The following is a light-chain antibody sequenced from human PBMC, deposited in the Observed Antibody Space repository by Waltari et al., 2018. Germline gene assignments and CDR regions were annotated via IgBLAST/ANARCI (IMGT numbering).Light chain of an antibody. Sequence: NFLLTHPHSVSASPGKTVTIPCTRSSGSLVTNYVQWYQQRPGSSPSMIIYEDNKRPSGVPDRFSGSIDSSSNSASLTISGLKTEDEADYYCQSYDTNIRVFGGGTKLTVL. V-gene: IGLV6-57*01. CDR1: SGSLVTNY. J-gene: IGLJ3*02. CDR2: EDN. CDR3: QSYDTNIRV.